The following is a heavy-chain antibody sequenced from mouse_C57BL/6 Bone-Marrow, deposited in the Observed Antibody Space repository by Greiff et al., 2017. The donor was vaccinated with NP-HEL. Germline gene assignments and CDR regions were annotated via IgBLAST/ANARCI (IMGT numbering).Heavy chain of an antibody. CDR1: GYTFTSYG. D-gene: IGHD2-2*01. J-gene: IGHJ2*01. V-gene: IGHV1-81*01. CDR2: IYPRSGNT. Sequence: QVQLQQSGAELARPGASVKLSCKASGYTFTSYGISWVKQRTGQGLEWIGEIYPRSGNTYYNEKFKGKATLTADKSSSTAYMELRSLTSEDSAVYFCARKGYGHDRGYWGQGTTLTVSS. CDR3: ARKGYGHDRGY.